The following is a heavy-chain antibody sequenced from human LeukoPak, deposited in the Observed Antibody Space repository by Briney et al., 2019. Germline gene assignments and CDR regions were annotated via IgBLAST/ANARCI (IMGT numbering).Heavy chain of an antibody. Sequence: GASVKVSCKASGYTFTSYYMHWVRQAPGQGLEWMGRINPNSGGTNYAQKFQGRVTMTRDTSISTAYMELSRLRSDDTAVYYCARGYYYDSSGHYAFDIWGQGTMVTVSS. V-gene: IGHV1-2*06. D-gene: IGHD3-22*01. CDR3: ARGYYYDSSGHYAFDI. CDR2: INPNSGGT. J-gene: IGHJ3*02. CDR1: GYTFTSYY.